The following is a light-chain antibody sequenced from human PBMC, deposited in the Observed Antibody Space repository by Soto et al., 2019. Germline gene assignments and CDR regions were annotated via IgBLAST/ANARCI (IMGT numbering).Light chain of an antibody. V-gene: IGKV1-12*01. J-gene: IGKJ4*01. CDR3: QQTNSFPRT. CDR1: QNVTRW. CDR2: SAS. Sequence: DIQMTQSPSSVSASVGDRVTITCRASQNVTRWLAWYQQKPWKAPNLLIYSASTLESGVPSRFSGSGSGTFFALTISGLQPEDSAVYFCQQTNSFPRTFGGGTKVEI.